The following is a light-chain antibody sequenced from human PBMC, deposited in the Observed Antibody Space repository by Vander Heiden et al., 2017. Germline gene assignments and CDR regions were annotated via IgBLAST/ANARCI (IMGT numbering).Light chain of an antibody. J-gene: IGKJ1*01. V-gene: IGKV1-5*03. CDR3: QKYNSYSRG. CDR2: KAS. CDR1: QSISSW. Sequence: DIQMTQSPSTLSASVGDRVTITCRASQSISSWLAWYQQKPGKAPKLLIYKASSLESGVPSRFSGSGSGTEFTLTISSLQPDDFATYYCQKYNSYSRGFGQGTKVEIK.